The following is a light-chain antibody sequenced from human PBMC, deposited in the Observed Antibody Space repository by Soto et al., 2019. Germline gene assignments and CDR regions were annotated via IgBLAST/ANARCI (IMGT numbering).Light chain of an antibody. V-gene: IGLV7-46*01. CDR2: DTN. CDR3: LLSYSCAPWG. J-gene: IGLJ3*02. Sequence: QAVVTQEPSLTVSPGGTVTLTCDSSTGAVTSVHYPSWFQQKPGQAPRTLIYDTNNRHSWPPARFSGSLVGGKSALTLSGAQPEDEAEYYGLLSYSCAPWGFGGGTKLTVL. CDR1: TGAVTSVHY.